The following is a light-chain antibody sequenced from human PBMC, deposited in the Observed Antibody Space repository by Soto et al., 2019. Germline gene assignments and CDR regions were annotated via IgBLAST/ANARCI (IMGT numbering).Light chain of an antibody. J-gene: IGLJ1*01. CDR1: GSDVGGYNY. CDR2: DVS. CDR3: SSYTSSSSV. Sequence: SALTQPASVSGSPGQSITISCTGTGSDVGGYNYVSWYQQHPGKAPKLMIYDVSNRPSGVSNRFSGSKSGNTASLTISGLQAEDEADYYCSSYTSSSSVFGTGTKLTVL. V-gene: IGLV2-14*01.